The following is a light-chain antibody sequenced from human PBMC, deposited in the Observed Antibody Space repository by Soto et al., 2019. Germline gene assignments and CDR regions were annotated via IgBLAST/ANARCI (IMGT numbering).Light chain of an antibody. V-gene: IGLV2-14*01. Sequence: QSVLTQPASVSGSPGQSITISCTGTSSYVGGYNYVSWYQQNPCKAPKLMIYEVSNRPSGVSNRFSGSKSGNMASLTISGLQAEDEADYYCSSYTINRTYVFGTGTKVTVL. CDR3: SSYTINRTYV. CDR1: SSYVGGYNY. CDR2: EVS. J-gene: IGLJ1*01.